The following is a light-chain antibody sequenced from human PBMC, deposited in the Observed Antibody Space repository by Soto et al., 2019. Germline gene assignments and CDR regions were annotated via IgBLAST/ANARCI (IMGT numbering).Light chain of an antibody. CDR3: QQYNSYS. CDR2: IAS. CDR1: QKVNSW. V-gene: IGKV1D-16*01. Sequence: IQLTQSPSSVSASVGDRVTIACRASQKVNSWVIWYEQKPGKAPKVLIXIASRLQSGVPSRFSGRVSGTEFTLTISSLQPDEFATYYCQQYNSYSFGQGTKVDIK. J-gene: IGKJ1*01.